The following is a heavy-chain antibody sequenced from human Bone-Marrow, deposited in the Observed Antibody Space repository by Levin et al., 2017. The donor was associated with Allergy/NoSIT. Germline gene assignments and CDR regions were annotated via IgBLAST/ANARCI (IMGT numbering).Heavy chain of an antibody. CDR1: GYTFTTYG. CDR2: IRTSNGDT. D-gene: IGHD1-7*01. J-gene: IGHJ5*02. CDR3: VRDWDWTSRVNYFDP. V-gene: IGHV1-18*01. Sequence: GASVKVSCKASGYTFTTYGISWIRQAPGQGLEWMGWIRTSNGDTKYSQSVQGRLTLTTATSTNTAYTELRSLRSDDTALYYCVRDWDWTSRVNYFDPWGQGTPVTVSS.